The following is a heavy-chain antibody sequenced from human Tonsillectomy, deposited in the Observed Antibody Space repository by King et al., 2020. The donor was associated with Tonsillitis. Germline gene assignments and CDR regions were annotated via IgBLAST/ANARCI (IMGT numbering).Heavy chain of an antibody. V-gene: IGHV3-30*04. Sequence: VQLVESGGGVVQPGRSLRPSCAASGFIFSKYAMHWVRQAPGKGLEWVAVISYDGSNKYYADSVKGPFTISRDNSKNTLYLKMESLGAEDPAVYYCARECYGGYRFDYWGQGTLVTVSS. CDR3: ARECYGGYRFDY. CDR1: GFIFSKYA. J-gene: IGHJ4*02. D-gene: IGHD5-12*01. CDR2: ISYDGSNK.